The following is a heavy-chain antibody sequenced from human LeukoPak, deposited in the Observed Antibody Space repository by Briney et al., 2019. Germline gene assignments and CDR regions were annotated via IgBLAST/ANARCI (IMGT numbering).Heavy chain of an antibody. D-gene: IGHD3-10*01. CDR3: ARHYYGSGSTLDY. V-gene: IGHV4-59*08. CDR2: IYYSGST. Sequence: SETLSLTCTVSGGSMSSYYWSWIRQPPGKGLEWIGYIYYSGSTNYNPSLKSRVTISVDTSKNQFSLKLSSATAADTAVYYCARHYYGSGSTLDYWGQGTLVTVSS. CDR1: GGSMSSYY. J-gene: IGHJ4*02.